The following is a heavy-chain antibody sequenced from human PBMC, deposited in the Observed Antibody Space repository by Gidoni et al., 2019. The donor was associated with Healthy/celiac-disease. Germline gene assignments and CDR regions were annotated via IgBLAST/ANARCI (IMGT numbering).Heavy chain of an antibody. V-gene: IGHV4-61*08. CDR1: GDSVSSGAYY. Sequence: VQLQESGPGLVQPSATLSLTCPVSGDSVSSGAYYWCWIRQPPGKGLEWIGYSTYSGSTNYNPSLKSRVTISVDTSKNQFSLKLISVTAADTAVYYCARVYYDVWSGYSKFDYWGQGTLVTVSS. CDR3: ARVYYDVWSGYSKFDY. D-gene: IGHD3-3*01. J-gene: IGHJ4*02. CDR2: STYSGST.